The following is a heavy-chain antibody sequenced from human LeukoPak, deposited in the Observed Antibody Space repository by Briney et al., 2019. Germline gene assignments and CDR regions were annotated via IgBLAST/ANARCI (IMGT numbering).Heavy chain of an antibody. CDR2: INPSGGST. Sequence: ASVKVSCKASGYIFTSYYMHWVRQAPGDGLEWMGIINPSGGSTSYAQKFQGRVTMTRDMSTSTVYMELSSLRSEDTAVYYCARDYYGSGSSNPFDPWGQGTLVTVSS. V-gene: IGHV1-46*01. D-gene: IGHD3-10*01. CDR1: GYIFTSYY. CDR3: ARDYYGSGSSNPFDP. J-gene: IGHJ5*02.